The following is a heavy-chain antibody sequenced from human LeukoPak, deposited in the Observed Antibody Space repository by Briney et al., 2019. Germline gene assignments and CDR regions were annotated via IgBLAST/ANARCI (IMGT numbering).Heavy chain of an antibody. D-gene: IGHD3-3*01. J-gene: IGHJ4*02. CDR2: INPNSGGT. V-gene: IGHV1-2*02. CDR3: ARFPAGGVVIRKYYFDY. CDR1: GYTFTGYY. Sequence: ASVKVSCKASGYTFTGYYMHWVRQAPGQGLEWMGWINPNSGGTNYAQKFQGRVTMTRDTSISTAYMELSRLRYDDTAVFYCARFPAGGVVIRKYYFDYWGQGTLVTVSS.